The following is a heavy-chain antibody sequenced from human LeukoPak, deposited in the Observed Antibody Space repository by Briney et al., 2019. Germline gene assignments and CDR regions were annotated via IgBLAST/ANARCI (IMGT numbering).Heavy chain of an antibody. Sequence: GGSLRLSCAASGFTFSSYSMNWVRQAPGKGLEWVSSISSSSSYIYYADSVKGRFTISRDNAKNSLYLQMNGLRAEDTAVYYCAIDSLWCSTTSCYMEYFQHWGQGTLLTVSS. D-gene: IGHD2-2*02. J-gene: IGHJ1*01. V-gene: IGHV3-21*01. CDR3: AIDSLWCSTTSCYMEYFQH. CDR1: GFTFSSYS. CDR2: ISSSSSYI.